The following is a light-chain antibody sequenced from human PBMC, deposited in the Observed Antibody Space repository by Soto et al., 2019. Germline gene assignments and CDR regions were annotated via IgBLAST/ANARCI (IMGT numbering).Light chain of an antibody. CDR1: SSNIGAGYD. J-gene: IGLJ2*01. Sequence: QSVLTQPPSVSGAPGQRVTISCTGSSSNIGAGYDVHWYQQLPGTAPKLLIYVNSNRPSGVPDRFSGSKSGTSASLAITGLQADDEADYYCQSYDSSLSAVLFGGGTKLTVL. CDR3: QSYDSSLSAVL. V-gene: IGLV1-40*01. CDR2: VNS.